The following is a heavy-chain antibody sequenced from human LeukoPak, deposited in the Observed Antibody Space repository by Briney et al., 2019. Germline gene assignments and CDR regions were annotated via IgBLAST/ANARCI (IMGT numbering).Heavy chain of an antibody. CDR1: GFTFSSYW. V-gene: IGHV3-7*01. Sequence: GGSLRLSSTASGFTFSSYWMSWVRQAPGKGLEWVANIKQDGGEKYYVDSVKGRFTISRDNAKNSLYLQMNSLRAEDTAVYYCARLGARQVLDYWGQGTLVTVSS. CDR3: ARLGARQVLDY. CDR2: IKQDGGEK. J-gene: IGHJ4*02. D-gene: IGHD4-17*01.